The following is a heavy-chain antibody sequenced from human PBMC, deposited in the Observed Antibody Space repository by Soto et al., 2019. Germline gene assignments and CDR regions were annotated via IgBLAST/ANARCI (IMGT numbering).Heavy chain of an antibody. CDR2: INPSGGST. J-gene: IGHJ4*02. Sequence: ASVEVSCKASGYTFTSYYMHWARHAPGKGLEWMGIINPSGGSTSYAQKFQGRVTMTRDTSTSTVYMELSSLRSEDTAVYYCARVPVPYSGSYYYFDYWGQGTLVTVSS. D-gene: IGHD1-26*01. V-gene: IGHV1-46*01. CDR3: ARVPVPYSGSYYYFDY. CDR1: GYTFTSYY.